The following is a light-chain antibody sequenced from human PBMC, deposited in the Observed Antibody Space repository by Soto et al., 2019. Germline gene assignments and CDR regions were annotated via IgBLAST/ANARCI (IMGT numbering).Light chain of an antibody. V-gene: IGKV3-20*01. J-gene: IGKJ1*01. Sequence: EIVLTQSPGTLSLSPGERATLSCKASQSVPSSSLAWYQQRPGQAPRLLIFGASNRAAGIPDRVSGSESGTDFTLTISRLEAEDFAVYYCQQYGSSPQTFGQGTKVDIK. CDR2: GAS. CDR1: QSVPSSS. CDR3: QQYGSSPQT.